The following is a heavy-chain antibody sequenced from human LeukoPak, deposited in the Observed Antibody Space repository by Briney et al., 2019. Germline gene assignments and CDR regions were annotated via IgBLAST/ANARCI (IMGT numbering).Heavy chain of an antibody. J-gene: IGHJ4*02. CDR3: AKDLSIVGATSNFDY. CDR2: ISGTGSST. CDR1: GFTFNNFA. Sequence: GGSLRLSCVASGFTFNNFAMNWVRQGPGRGLEWVSAISGTGSSTYYADSVKGRFTISRDNSKNTLYLQMNSLRAEDTAVYYCAKDLSIVGATSNFDYWGQGTLVTVSS. D-gene: IGHD1-26*01. V-gene: IGHV3-23*01.